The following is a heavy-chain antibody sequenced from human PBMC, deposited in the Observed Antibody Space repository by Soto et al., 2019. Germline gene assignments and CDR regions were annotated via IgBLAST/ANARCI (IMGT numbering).Heavy chain of an antibody. CDR2: IYYSGST. V-gene: IGHV4-39*01. Sequence: SETLSLTCTVSGGSVNSTGYFWGWDRQPPGKGLEWIGSIYYSGSTYYNPSLRSRVTISVDTSKNQFSLKLSSVTAADTAVFYCARHYSSGSRNWFDPWGQGTLVTVSS. CDR3: ARHYSSGSRNWFDP. CDR1: GGSVNSTGYF. J-gene: IGHJ5*02. D-gene: IGHD6-19*01.